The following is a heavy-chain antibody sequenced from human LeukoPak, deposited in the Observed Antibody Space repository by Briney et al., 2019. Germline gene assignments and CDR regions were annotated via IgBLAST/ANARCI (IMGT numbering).Heavy chain of an antibody. CDR3: ARLSAVYHDFWSGYYDRPSGYFDY. V-gene: IGHV4-39*01. CDR2: IYYSGST. J-gene: IGHJ4*02. Sequence: SETLSLTCTVSGGSISSSSYYWGWIRQPPGKGLEWIGSIYYSGSTYYNPSLKSRVTISVDTSKNQFSLKLSSVTAADTAVYYCARLSAVYHDFWSGYYDRPSGYFDYWGQGTLVTVSS. D-gene: IGHD3-3*01. CDR1: GGSISSSSYY.